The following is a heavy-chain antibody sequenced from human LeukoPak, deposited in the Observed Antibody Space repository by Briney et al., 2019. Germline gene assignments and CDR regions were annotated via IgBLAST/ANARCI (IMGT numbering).Heavy chain of an antibody. D-gene: IGHD3-22*01. V-gene: IGHV4-59*11. Sequence: SETLSLTCTVSGGSISSHYWSWIRQPPGKGLEWIGYIYYSGDSNYNPALKSRVTISVDTSKNQFSLKLSSVTAADTAMYYCARDFYQDSSGYFLGGYFDSWGQGTLVTVSS. CDR3: ARDFYQDSSGYFLGGYFDS. CDR2: IYYSGDS. CDR1: GGSISSHY. J-gene: IGHJ4*02.